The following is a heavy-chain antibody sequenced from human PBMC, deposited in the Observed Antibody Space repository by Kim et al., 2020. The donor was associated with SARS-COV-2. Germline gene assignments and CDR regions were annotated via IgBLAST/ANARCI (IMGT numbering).Heavy chain of an antibody. CDR2: TYSGGST. D-gene: IGHD6-6*01. CDR1: GFTVSSNY. Sequence: GGSLRLSCVASGFTVSSNYMSWVRQAPGKGLEWVSVTYSGGSTFYADSLKGRLTISRDNSKNTLYLKMNSLRAEDTAVYYCASDSSSSIGYFDYWGQGTLVTVSS. J-gene: IGHJ4*02. V-gene: IGHV3-53*01. CDR3: ASDSSSSIGYFDY.